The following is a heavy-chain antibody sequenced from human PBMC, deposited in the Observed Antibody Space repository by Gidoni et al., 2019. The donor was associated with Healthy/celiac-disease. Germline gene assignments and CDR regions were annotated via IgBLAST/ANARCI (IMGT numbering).Heavy chain of an antibody. CDR3: SSDYFLVRLVPAAISVNWFDP. D-gene: IGHD2-2*02. CDR2: INPSGGST. J-gene: IGHJ5*02. CDR1: GYTVTSYD. V-gene: IGHV1-46*01. Sequence: QVQLVQSGAEVKKPGASVKVSCKAAGYTVTSYDMNWVRQAPGQGLEWMGIINPSGGSTSYAQKFQGRVTMTRDTSTSTVYMELSSLRSEDTAVYYCSSDYFLVRLVPAAISVNWFDPWGQGTLVTVSS.